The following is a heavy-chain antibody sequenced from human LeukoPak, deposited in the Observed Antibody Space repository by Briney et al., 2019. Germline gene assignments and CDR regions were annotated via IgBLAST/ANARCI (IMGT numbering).Heavy chain of an antibody. CDR2: IYSSGST. J-gene: IGHJ4*02. D-gene: IGHD3-10*01. CDR1: GGSISNYY. CDR3: AREGYYGSGSLDY. V-gene: IGHV4-59*01. Sequence: SETLSLTCTVSGGSISNYYWSWIRQPPGKGLEWIGYIYSSGSTNYNPSLKSRVTISVDTSKIQFSLKLSSVTAADTAVYYCAREGYYGSGSLDYWGQGTLVTVSS.